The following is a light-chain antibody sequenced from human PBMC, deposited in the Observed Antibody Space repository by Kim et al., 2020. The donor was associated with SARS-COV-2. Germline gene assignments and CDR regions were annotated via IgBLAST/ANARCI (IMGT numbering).Light chain of an antibody. CDR2: GAS. J-gene: IGKJ3*01. CDR3: QQHDSYPFT. CDR1: QGISNY. V-gene: IGKV1-9*01. Sequence: IQLTQSPASLSASVGDRVTITCRASQGISNYLCWYQQKPGRAPELLIYGASTLQSGVPSRFSGSGSGTEFTLTISSLQPEDSATYHCQQHDSYPFTFGPGTKVDIK.